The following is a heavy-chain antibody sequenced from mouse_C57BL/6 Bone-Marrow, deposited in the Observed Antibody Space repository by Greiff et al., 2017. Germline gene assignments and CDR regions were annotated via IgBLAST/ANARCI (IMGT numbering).Heavy chain of an antibody. J-gene: IGHJ4*01. CDR1: GYTFTSYW. CDR3: ARWAYSNYGGDYAMDY. CDR2: IHPNSGST. V-gene: IGHV1-64*01. D-gene: IGHD2-5*01. Sequence: QVQLQQPGAELVKPGASVKLSCKASGYTFTSYWMHWVKQRPGQGLEWIGMIHPNSGSTNYNEKFKSKATLTVDNSSSTAYMQLSSLTSEDSAVYYCARWAYSNYGGDYAMDYWGQGTSVTVSS.